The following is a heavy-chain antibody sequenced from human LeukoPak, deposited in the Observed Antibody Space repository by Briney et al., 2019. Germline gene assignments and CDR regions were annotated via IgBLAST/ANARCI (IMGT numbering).Heavy chain of an antibody. CDR2: IYYSGST. CDR1: GGSISSGDYY. CDR3: ARLEGFGVLHNWFDP. Sequence: SQALSLTCTVSGGSISSGDYYWSWIRQPPGKGLEWIGYIYYSGSTYYNPSLKSRVTISVDTSKNQFSLKLSSVTAADTAVYYYARLEGFGVLHNWFDPWGQGTLVTVSS. J-gene: IGHJ5*02. V-gene: IGHV4-30-4*08. D-gene: IGHD3-3*01.